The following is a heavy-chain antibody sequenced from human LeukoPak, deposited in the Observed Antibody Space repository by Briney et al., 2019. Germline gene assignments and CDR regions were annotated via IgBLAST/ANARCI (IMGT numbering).Heavy chain of an antibody. Sequence: GGSLRLSCAASGFTFSDYYMSWIRQAPGKGLEWVSYISSSGSTIYYADSVKGRFTISRDNAKNSLYLQMNSLRAEDTAVYYCARSQATIVGATDFDYWGQGTLVTVSS. CDR3: ARSQATIVGATDFDY. CDR1: GFTFSDYY. CDR2: ISSSGSTI. D-gene: IGHD1-26*01. J-gene: IGHJ4*02. V-gene: IGHV3-11*04.